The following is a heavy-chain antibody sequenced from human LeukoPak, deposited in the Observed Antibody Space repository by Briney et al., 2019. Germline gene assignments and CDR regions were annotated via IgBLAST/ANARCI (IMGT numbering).Heavy chain of an antibody. Sequence: GGSLRLSCAASGFTFSSYGMHWVRQAPGKGLEWVAVISYDGSNKYYADSVKGRFTISRDNSKNTLYLQMNSLRAEDTAVYYCAKPLFAEYGSGGVIPYFDYWGQGTLVTVSS. V-gene: IGHV3-30*18. CDR1: GFTFSSYG. D-gene: IGHD3-10*01. CDR3: AKPLFAEYGSGGVIPYFDY. J-gene: IGHJ4*02. CDR2: ISYDGSNK.